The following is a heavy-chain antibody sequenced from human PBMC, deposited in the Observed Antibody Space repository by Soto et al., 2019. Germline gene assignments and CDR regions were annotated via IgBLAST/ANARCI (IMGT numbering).Heavy chain of an antibody. CDR3: ARPDFGDYWYFDL. Sequence: QDQLVQSGAEVKKPGSSVKVSCKASGGTFSSHTFSWVRQAPGQGLEWMGRIIPALGTATYAQKFQGRVTMTADESATTVYMVLNSLRSEDTAVYYCARPDFGDYWYFDLWGRGTLVTVSS. D-gene: IGHD4-17*01. V-gene: IGHV1-69*08. CDR2: IIPALGTA. CDR1: GGTFSSHT. J-gene: IGHJ2*01.